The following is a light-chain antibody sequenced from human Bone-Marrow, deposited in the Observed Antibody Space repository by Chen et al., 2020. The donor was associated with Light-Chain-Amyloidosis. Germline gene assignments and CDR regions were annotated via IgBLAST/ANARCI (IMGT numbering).Light chain of an antibody. V-gene: IGKV3-15*01. CDR3: HQYDNRYS. J-gene: IGKJ2*03. CDR1: QSVFSS. CDR2: AAS. Sequence: EIVMTQSPATLSVSPGERATLSCRASQSVFSSLAWYQQKPGQAPRLLISAASTRATDIPARFSGSASGTDFTLAISNLQSEDFATYYCHQYDNRYSFGQGTKLEI.